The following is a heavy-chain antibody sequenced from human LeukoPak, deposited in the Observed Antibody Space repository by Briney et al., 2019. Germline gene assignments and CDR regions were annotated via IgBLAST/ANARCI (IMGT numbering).Heavy chain of an antibody. CDR1: GFSFSTYG. V-gene: IGHV3-33*05. CDR2: ISYDGSNQ. D-gene: IGHD3-3*01. CDR3: AKGDFWNGLGEYFLY. Sequence: PGRSLRLSCAASGFSFSTYGMFWVRQAPGKGLEWVGVISYDGSNQYYADSVKGRFTISRHNSKNTLYLQMDSLRAEDTAVYYCAKGDFWNGLGEYFLYWGQGILVTVSS. J-gene: IGHJ1*01.